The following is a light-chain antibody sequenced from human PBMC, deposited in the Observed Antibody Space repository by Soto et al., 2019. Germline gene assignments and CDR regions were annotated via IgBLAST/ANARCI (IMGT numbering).Light chain of an antibody. V-gene: IGLV1-44*01. Sequence: QSVLTQPPSVSGTPGQRVTISCSGSSSNVAINPVNWYQHLPGAAPRLLIYETDRRSSGVPDRFSASKSGTSASLAISGLTSEGEADYYCEAWDETLDGLYVFGTGTKVTVL. CDR1: SSNVAINP. CDR2: ETD. CDR3: EAWDETLDGLYV. J-gene: IGLJ1*01.